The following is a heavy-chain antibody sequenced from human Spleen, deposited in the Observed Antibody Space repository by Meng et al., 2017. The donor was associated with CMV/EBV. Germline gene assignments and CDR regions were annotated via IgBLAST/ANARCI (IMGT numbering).Heavy chain of an antibody. CDR3: AKDVFKWNDGNEWSYFDY. V-gene: IGHV3-30*02. CDR1: GLTFSSYG. J-gene: IGHJ4*02. D-gene: IGHD1-1*01. CDR2: IRYDGSNK. Sequence: GSLKISCAASGLTFSSYGMHWVRQAPGKGLEWVAFIRYDGSNKYYADSVKGRFTISRDNSKNTLYLQMNSLRAEDTAVYYCAKDVFKWNDGNEWSYFDYWGQGTLVTVSS.